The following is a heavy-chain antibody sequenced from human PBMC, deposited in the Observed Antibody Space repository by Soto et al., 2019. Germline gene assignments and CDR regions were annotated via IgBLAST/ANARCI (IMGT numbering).Heavy chain of an antibody. CDR1: GFTFSSYG. J-gene: IGHJ4*02. D-gene: IGHD6-19*01. Sequence: GGSLRLSCAASGFTFSSYGMHWVRQAPGKGLEWVAVIWYDGSNKYYADSVKVRFTISRDNSKNTLYLQMNSLRAEDTAVYYCARAGIAVAGSDYWGQGTLVTVSS. CDR3: ARAGIAVAGSDY. CDR2: IWYDGSNK. V-gene: IGHV3-33*01.